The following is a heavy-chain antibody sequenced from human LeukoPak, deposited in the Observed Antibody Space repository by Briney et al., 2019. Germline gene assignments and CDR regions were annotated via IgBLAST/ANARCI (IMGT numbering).Heavy chain of an antibody. CDR2: FDPEDGET. V-gene: IGHV1-24*01. CDR3: ATDRWYYDSSGQNLKNWFDP. CDR1: GYTLTELS. J-gene: IGHJ5*02. Sequence: AASVKVSCKVFGYTLTELSMHWVRQAPGKGLEWMGGFDPEDGETIYAQKFQGRVTMTEDTSTDTAYMELSSLRSEDTAVYYCATDRWYYDSSGQNLKNWFDPWGQGTLVTVSS. D-gene: IGHD3-22*01.